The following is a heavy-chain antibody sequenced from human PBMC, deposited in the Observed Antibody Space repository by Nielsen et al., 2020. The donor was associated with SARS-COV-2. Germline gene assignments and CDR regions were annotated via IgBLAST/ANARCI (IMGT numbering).Heavy chain of an antibody. Sequence: GESLKISCAASGFTFSNYGMHWVRQAPGKGLEWVAVIWYDGSNKYYADSVKGRFTISRDNSKNTLYLQMNSLRAEDTAVYYCARVLSYYYGMDVWGQGTTVTVSS. CDR3: ARVLSYYYGMDV. CDR1: GFTFSNYG. V-gene: IGHV3-33*01. CDR2: IWYDGSNK. D-gene: IGHD2-15*01. J-gene: IGHJ6*02.